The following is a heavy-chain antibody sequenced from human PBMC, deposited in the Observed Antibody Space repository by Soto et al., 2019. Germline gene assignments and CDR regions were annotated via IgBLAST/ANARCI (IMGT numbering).Heavy chain of an antibody. CDR1: GFTFRDHW. D-gene: IGHD6-19*01. CDR2: ISSSSSYI. Sequence: GGSLRLSCAASGFTFRDHWMHWVRQAPGKGLEWVSSISSSSSYIYYADSVKGRFTISRDNAKNSLYLQMNSLRAEDTAVYYCATYSSGWHFDYWGQGTLVTVSS. V-gene: IGHV3-21*01. CDR3: ATYSSGWHFDY. J-gene: IGHJ4*02.